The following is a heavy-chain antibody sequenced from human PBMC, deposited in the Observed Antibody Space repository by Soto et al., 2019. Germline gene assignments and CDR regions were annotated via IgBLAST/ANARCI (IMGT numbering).Heavy chain of an antibody. Sequence: QVQLVQSGAEVKKPGSSVKVSCKASGGTFSSYTISWVRQAPGQGLEWMGRIIPILGIANYAQKFQGRVTITADKSTSTAYMELSSLRSEDTAVYYCASAIPYGSGLNWFDPWGQGTLVTVSS. V-gene: IGHV1-69*02. J-gene: IGHJ5*02. CDR3: ASAIPYGSGLNWFDP. D-gene: IGHD3-10*01. CDR1: GGTFSSYT. CDR2: IIPILGIA.